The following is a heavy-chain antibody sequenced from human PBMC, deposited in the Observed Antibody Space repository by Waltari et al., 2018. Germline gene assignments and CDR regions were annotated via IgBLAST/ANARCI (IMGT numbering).Heavy chain of an antibody. V-gene: IGHV3-23*01. J-gene: IGHJ6*02. CDR2: VSGNGGVT. CDR3: AKIAGYCSNDVCSKAMDV. Sequence: EAQLLESGGGLVQSGGSLTLACTTSGFTFSSYAILWIPQAPGQGPGKGLELVSGVSGNGGVTKYADSVEGRFSISRDNSKNTLFLQMSGLKDEDTAIYYCAKIAGYCSNDVCSKAMDVWGQGTAVTVAS. D-gene: IGHD2-8*01. CDR1: GFTFSSYA.